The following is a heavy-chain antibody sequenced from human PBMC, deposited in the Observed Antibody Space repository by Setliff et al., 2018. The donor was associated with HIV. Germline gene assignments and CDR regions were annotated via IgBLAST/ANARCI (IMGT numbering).Heavy chain of an antibody. Sequence: SETLSLTCIVSGVSTSSSSYYWGWIRQPPGKGLEWIGSVYYSGSTYYNPSLKSRVTISVDTSKNQFSLKLNSVTAADTAVYYCARSAYDILTGEWYFDYWGQGTLVTVS. V-gene: IGHV4-39*07. CDR2: VYYSGST. J-gene: IGHJ4*02. D-gene: IGHD3-9*01. CDR1: GVSTSSSSYY. CDR3: ARSAYDILTGEWYFDY.